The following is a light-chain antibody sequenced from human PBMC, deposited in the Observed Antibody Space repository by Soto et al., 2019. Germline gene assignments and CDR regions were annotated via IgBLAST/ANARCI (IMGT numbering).Light chain of an antibody. CDR1: QSVSSN. V-gene: IGKV3-15*01. CDR3: QQYNNWPPWT. CDR2: GAS. Sequence: EIVMTQSPATLSVSPGERATLSCRASQSVSSNLAWYQQKPGQAPRLLIYGASTSATGIPARFSGSGSGKEFTLTISSLQSEDFVVYYCQQYNNWPPWTFGQGTKVAIK. J-gene: IGKJ1*01.